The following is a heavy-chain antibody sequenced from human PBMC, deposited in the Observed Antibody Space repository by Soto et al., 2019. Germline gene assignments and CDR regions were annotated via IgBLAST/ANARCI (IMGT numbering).Heavy chain of an antibody. J-gene: IGHJ3*02. CDR1: GYTFTSYD. CDR2: MNPNSGNT. D-gene: IGHD2-2*01. V-gene: IGHV1-8*01. Sequence: ASVKVSCKAFGYTFTSYDINWVRQATGQGLEWMGLMNPNSGNTGYAQKFQGRVTMTRNTSISTAYMELSSLRSEDTAVYYCASINSYSSPAMNGAEAFDIWGQGTMVTVSS. CDR3: ASINSYSSPAMNGAEAFDI.